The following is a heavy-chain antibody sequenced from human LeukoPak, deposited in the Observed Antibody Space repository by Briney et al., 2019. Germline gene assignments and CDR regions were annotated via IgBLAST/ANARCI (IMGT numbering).Heavy chain of an antibody. CDR1: GGTFSSYA. J-gene: IGHJ5*02. CDR2: IIPIFGTA. D-gene: IGHD6-19*01. CDR3: ARDSRYSSGWYVWFDP. V-gene: IGHV1-69*13. Sequence: ASVKVSCKASGGTFSSYAISWVRRAPGQGLEWMGGIIPIFGTANYAQKFQGRVTITADESTSTAYMELSSLRSEDTAVYYCARDSRYSSGWYVWFDPWGQGTLVAVSS.